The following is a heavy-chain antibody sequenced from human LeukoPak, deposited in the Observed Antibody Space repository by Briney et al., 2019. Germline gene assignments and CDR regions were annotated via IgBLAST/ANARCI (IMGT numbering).Heavy chain of an antibody. CDR3: AKERVAVADYYYYGMDV. Sequence: GGSLRLSCAASGFTFSSYAMSWVRQAPGKGLEWVSAISGSGGSTYYADSVKGRFTISRDNSKNTLYLQMNSLRAEDTAVYYCAKERVAVADYYYYGMDVWGQGTTVTVSS. CDR1: GFTFSSYA. CDR2: ISGSGGST. D-gene: IGHD6-19*01. V-gene: IGHV3-23*01. J-gene: IGHJ6*02.